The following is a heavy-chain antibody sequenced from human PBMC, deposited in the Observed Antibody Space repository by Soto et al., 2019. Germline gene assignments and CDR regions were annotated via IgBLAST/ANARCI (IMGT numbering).Heavy chain of an antibody. CDR1: GFTFDDYA. V-gene: IGHV3-9*01. CDR2: ISWNSGSI. D-gene: IGHD2-15*01. Sequence: SLRLSCAASGFTFDDYAMHWVRQAPGKGLEWVSGISWNSGSIGYADSVKGRFTISRDNAKNSLYLQMNSLRAEDTALYYCAKDGYCSGGSCYTSYYGMDVWGQGTTVTVSS. J-gene: IGHJ6*02. CDR3: AKDGYCSGGSCYTSYYGMDV.